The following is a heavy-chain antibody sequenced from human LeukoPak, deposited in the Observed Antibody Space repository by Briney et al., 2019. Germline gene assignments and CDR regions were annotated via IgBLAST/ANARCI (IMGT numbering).Heavy chain of an antibody. CDR2: TYYRSKWYS. J-gene: IGHJ1*01. V-gene: IGHV6-1*01. Sequence: SQTLSLTCAISGDSVSSNSAAWNWVRQSPSRGLEWLGRTYYRSKWYSHYSVSVRSRITINPDTSRNQFSLQLNSVTPEDTAVYYCARGPGYFQHWGQGTLVTVSS. CDR1: GDSVSSNSAA. D-gene: IGHD2-8*02. CDR3: ARGPGYFQH.